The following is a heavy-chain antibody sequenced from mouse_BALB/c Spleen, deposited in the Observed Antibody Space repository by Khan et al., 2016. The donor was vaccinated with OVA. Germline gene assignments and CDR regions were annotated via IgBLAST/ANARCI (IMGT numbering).Heavy chain of an antibody. CDR1: GFTFSHYA. Sequence: EVKLVESGGGLVKPGGSLKLSCAASGFTFSHYAMSWVRQTPEKRLEWVATISSGGTYTYYPDSVMGRFTISRDNAKNTLYLQMSSLRSEDTAIYYCARDYYGSSYEDYWGQGTTLTVSS. CDR3: ARDYYGSSYEDY. D-gene: IGHD1-1*01. J-gene: IGHJ2*01. V-gene: IGHV5-9-3*01. CDR2: ISSGGTYT.